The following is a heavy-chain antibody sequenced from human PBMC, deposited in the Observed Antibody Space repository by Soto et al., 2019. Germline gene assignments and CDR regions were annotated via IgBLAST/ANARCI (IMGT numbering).Heavy chain of an antibody. Sequence: EVQLLESGGGLVQPGGSLRVSCAASGFAFNIYAMSWVRQAPGKGLEWVSVISGSADSTNYADSVKGRFTISRDNSKNTVYLQTNSLRVEDTAVYYCAKDRNHYGSGSYFDYWGQGTLVTVSS. CDR3: AKDRNHYGSGSYFDY. D-gene: IGHD3-10*01. V-gene: IGHV3-23*01. CDR1: GFAFNIYA. J-gene: IGHJ4*02. CDR2: ISGSADST.